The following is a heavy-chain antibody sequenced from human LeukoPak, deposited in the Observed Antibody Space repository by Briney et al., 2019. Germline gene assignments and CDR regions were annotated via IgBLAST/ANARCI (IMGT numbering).Heavy chain of an antibody. CDR1: GFTFSSYA. CDR2: ISYDGSNK. D-gene: IGHD6-19*01. V-gene: IGHV3-30*04. Sequence: GGSLRLSCAASGFTFSSYAMHWVRQAPGKGLEWVAVISYDGSNKYYADSVKGRFTISRDNSKNTLYLQMNSLRAEDTAVYYCARDLKGLAVAGTPDYWGQGTLVTVSS. J-gene: IGHJ4*02. CDR3: ARDLKGLAVAGTPDY.